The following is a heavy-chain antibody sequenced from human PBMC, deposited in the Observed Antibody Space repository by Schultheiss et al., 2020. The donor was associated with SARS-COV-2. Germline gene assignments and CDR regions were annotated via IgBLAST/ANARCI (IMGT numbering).Heavy chain of an antibody. Sequence: GGSLRLSCTASGFTFGDYAMSWFRQAPGKGLEWVGFIRSKAYGGTTEYAASVKGRFTISRDDSKSIAYLQMNSLKTEDTAVYYCAREDTMVRGVIVSYYYGMDFWGQGTTVTVSS. CDR2: IRSKAYGGTT. J-gene: IGHJ6*02. CDR3: AREDTMVRGVIVSYYYGMDF. D-gene: IGHD3-10*01. V-gene: IGHV3-49*03. CDR1: GFTFGDYA.